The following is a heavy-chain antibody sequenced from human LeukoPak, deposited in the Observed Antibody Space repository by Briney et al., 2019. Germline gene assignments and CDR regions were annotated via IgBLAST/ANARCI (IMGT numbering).Heavy chain of an antibody. CDR1: GFTFDDYG. CDR3: ARDMYYYDSSGYYYYYYYMDV. Sequence: GGSLGLSCAASGFTFDDYGMRGGRQAPGKGLEWGSGINRNGGSTGYADSVKGRFTISRDNAKNSLYLQMNSLRAEDTALYYCARDMYYYDSSGYYYYYYYMDVWGKGTTVTVSS. V-gene: IGHV3-20*04. D-gene: IGHD3-22*01. CDR2: INRNGGST. J-gene: IGHJ6*03.